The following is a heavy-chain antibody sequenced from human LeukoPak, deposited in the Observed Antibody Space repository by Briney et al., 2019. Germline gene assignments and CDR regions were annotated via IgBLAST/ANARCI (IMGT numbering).Heavy chain of an antibody. CDR2: IYYSGST. Sequence: PSETLSLTCTVSGGSISSYYWSWIRQPPGKGLEWIGYIYYSGSTNYNPSLKSRVTISVDTSKNQFSLKLSSVTAADTAVYYCARGGWYYDFPGYPPDYYYYYYMDVWGKGTTVTVSS. D-gene: IGHD3-3*01. CDR1: GGSISSYY. V-gene: IGHV4-59*01. J-gene: IGHJ6*03. CDR3: ARGGWYYDFPGYPPDYYYYYYMDV.